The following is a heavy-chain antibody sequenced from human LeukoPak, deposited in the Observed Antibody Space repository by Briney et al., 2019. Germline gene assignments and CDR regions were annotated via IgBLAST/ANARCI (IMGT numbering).Heavy chain of an antibody. J-gene: IGHJ4*02. CDR1: AFTFTKAW. V-gene: IGHV3-30*18. Sequence: GGSLRLSCAASAFTFTKAWMSWVRQAPGKGLEWVAVISYDGSNKYYADSVKGRFTISRDNSKNTLYLQMNSLRAEDTAVYYCAKDRGYAILTGLDYWGQGTLVTVSS. CDR2: ISYDGSNK. CDR3: AKDRGYAILTGLDY. D-gene: IGHD3-9*01.